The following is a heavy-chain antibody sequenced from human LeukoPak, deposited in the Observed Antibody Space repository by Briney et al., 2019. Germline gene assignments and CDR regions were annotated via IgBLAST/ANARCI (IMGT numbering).Heavy chain of an antibody. CDR3: ARDPIRGYSGYDSRYYYYMDV. J-gene: IGHJ6*03. V-gene: IGHV3-21*01. CDR2: IRSSSYI. D-gene: IGHD5-12*01. CDR1: GFTFSSYS. Sequence: GGSLRLSCAASGFTFSSYSMNCVRQAPGKGLEWVSSIRSSSYIYYADSVRGRFTISRDNAKNSLYLQMNSLRAEDTAVYYCARDPIRGYSGYDSRYYYYMDVWGKGTTVTVSS.